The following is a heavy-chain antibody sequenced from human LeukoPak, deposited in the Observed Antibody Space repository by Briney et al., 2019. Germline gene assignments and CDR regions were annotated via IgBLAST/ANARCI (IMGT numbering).Heavy chain of an antibody. CDR3: AKDISGWYGSFAFDI. Sequence: GGSLRLSCAASGFTFSGHAMSWVRQAPVKGLEWVSAISGSSGRTYYADSVKGRFTISRDNSKNTLFLQMNSLRAEDTAVYYCAKDISGWYGSFAFDIWGQGTVVTVSS. J-gene: IGHJ3*02. CDR2: ISGSSGRT. CDR1: GFTFSGHA. D-gene: IGHD6-19*01. V-gene: IGHV3-23*01.